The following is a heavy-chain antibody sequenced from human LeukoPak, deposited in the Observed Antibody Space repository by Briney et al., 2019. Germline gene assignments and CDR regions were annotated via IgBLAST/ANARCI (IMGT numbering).Heavy chain of an antibody. CDR1: GYTFTSYG. CDR3: ARGGLDYDILTGYPQVGYYYYMDV. CDR2: INPSGGST. Sequence: ASVKVSCKASGYTFTSYGISWVRQAPGQGLEWMGIINPSGGSTSYAQKFQGRVTMTRDMSTSTVYMELSSLRSEDTAVYYCARGGLDYDILTGYPQVGYYYYMDVWGKGTTVTVSS. V-gene: IGHV1-46*01. D-gene: IGHD3-9*01. J-gene: IGHJ6*03.